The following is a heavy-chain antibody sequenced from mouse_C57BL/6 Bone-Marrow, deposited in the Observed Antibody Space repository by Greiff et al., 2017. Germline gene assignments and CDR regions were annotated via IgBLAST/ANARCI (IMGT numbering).Heavy chain of an antibody. CDR1: GFSLSTFGMG. V-gene: IGHV8-8*01. CDR2: IWWDDDK. CDR3: ARARYGSSYDWFAY. D-gene: IGHD1-1*01. Sequence: QVTLKESGPGILQPSQTLSLTCSFSGFSLSTFGMGVGWIRQPSGKGLEWLAHIWWDDDKYYNPALKSRLTISKDTSKNQGFLKIANVDTADTATYYCARARYGSSYDWFAYWGQGTLVTVSA. J-gene: IGHJ3*01.